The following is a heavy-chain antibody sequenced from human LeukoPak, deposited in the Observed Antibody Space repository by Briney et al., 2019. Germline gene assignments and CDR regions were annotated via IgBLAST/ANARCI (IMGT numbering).Heavy chain of an antibody. CDR1: GGSISSSSYY. V-gene: IGHV4-39*01. D-gene: IGHD6-19*01. J-gene: IGHJ4*02. CDR3: ARSGSSGWYTYYFDY. CDR2: IYYSGST. Sequence: PSGTLSLTCTVSGGSISSSSYYWGWIRQPPGKGLEWIGSIYYSGSTYYNPSLKSRVTISVDTSKNQFSLKLSSVTAADTAVYYCARSGSSGWYTYYFDYWGQGTLVTVSS.